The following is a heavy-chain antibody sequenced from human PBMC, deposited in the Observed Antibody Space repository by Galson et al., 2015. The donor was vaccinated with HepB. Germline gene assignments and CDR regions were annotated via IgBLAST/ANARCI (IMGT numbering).Heavy chain of an antibody. V-gene: IGHV1-2*04. Sequence: SVKVSCKASGYTFTGYYMHWVRQAPGQGLEWMGWINPNSGGTNYAQKFQGWVTMTRDTSISTAYMELSRLRSDDTAVYYCARDGGSSWYRTLGRGRHFDYWGQGTLVTVSS. J-gene: IGHJ4*02. CDR2: INPNSGGT. D-gene: IGHD6-13*01. CDR1: GYTFTGYY. CDR3: ARDGGSSWYRTLGRGRHFDY.